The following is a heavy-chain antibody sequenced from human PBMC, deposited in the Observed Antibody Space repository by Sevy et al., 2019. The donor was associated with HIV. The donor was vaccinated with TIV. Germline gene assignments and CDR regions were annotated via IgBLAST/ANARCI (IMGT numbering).Heavy chain of an antibody. CDR2: MKEDGSVK. J-gene: IGHJ4*02. Sequence: GGSLRLSCAASGFTFSVYWMSWVRQAPGKGLEWVATMKEDGSVKDYVDSVKGRFTISRDNAKNSLYLQMNSLRAEDTAVYYCGGGGGGGYSYSLDCWGQGTLVTVSS. CDR1: GFTFSVYW. V-gene: IGHV3-7*01. CDR3: GGGGGGGYSYSLDC. D-gene: IGHD5-18*01.